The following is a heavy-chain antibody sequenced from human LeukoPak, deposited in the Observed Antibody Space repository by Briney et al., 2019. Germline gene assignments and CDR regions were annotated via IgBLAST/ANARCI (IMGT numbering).Heavy chain of an antibody. CDR2: IYYSGST. CDR1: GGSFSSYY. V-gene: IGHV4-59*01. Sequence: SETLSLTCAVYGGSFSSYYWSWIRQPPGKGLEWIGYIYYSGSTNYNPSLKSRVTISVDTSKNQFSLKLSSVTAADTAVYYCARKGPPYSSSWYGEGAFDIWGQGTMVTVSS. J-gene: IGHJ3*02. CDR3: ARKGPPYSSSWYGEGAFDI. D-gene: IGHD6-13*01.